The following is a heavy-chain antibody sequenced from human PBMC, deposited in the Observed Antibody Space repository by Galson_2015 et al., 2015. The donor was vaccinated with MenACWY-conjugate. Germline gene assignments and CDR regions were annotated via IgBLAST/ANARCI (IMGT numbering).Heavy chain of an antibody. CDR1: GFTLSSYI. Sequence: SLRLSCAASGFTLSSYIIHWVRQSPGKGLEWVSGISVDGSKTHYVDSVKGRFTISRDNSKNMVSLQMSSLRPEDTAVYYCAREGQSSGRAPSFDSWGRGTLVTVSS. V-gene: IGHV3-30*04. D-gene: IGHD3-22*01. CDR2: ISVDGSKT. CDR3: AREGQSSGRAPSFDS. J-gene: IGHJ4*02.